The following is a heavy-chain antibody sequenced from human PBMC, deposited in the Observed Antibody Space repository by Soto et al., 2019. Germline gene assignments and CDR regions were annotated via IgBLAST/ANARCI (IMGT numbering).Heavy chain of an antibody. Sequence: NPSETLSLTCTVSNGSISSGGYSWSWIRQTPGKGLEWIGYIYPTGKTYYNPSLKNRATLSIDTSQNQFSLQLTSVTAADTAVYYCARDPPGPAPRWGVWGHGTTVTVSS. V-gene: IGHV4-30-2*01. J-gene: IGHJ6*02. CDR3: ARDPPGPAPRWGV. CDR1: NGSISSGGYS. D-gene: IGHD3-16*01. CDR2: IYPTGKT.